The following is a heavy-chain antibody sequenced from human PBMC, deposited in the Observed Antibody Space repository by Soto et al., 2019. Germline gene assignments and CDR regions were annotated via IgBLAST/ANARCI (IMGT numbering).Heavy chain of an antibody. J-gene: IGHJ6*02. CDR3: ARDPSRDYRSGWRLYYYYGMDV. CDR2: IWYDGSNK. D-gene: IGHD6-19*01. Sequence: PGGSLRLSCAASGFTFSSYGMHWVRQAPGKGLEWVAVIWYDGSNKYYADSVKGRFTISRDNSKNTLYLQMNSLRAEDTAVYYCARDPSRDYRSGWRLYYYYGMDVWGQGTTVTVSS. CDR1: GFTFSSYG. V-gene: IGHV3-33*01.